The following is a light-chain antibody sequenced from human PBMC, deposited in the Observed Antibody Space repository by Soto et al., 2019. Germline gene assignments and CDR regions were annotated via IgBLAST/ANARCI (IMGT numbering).Light chain of an antibody. CDR3: QQSYSTPFF. J-gene: IGKJ4*01. V-gene: IGKV1-39*01. Sequence: DIQMTQSPSSLSASVGDRVTITCRASQSISSYLNWYQQKPGKAPKLLIYAASSLQSGVPSRFSGSGSGTDVTLTISSLQPEDFATYYCQQSYSTPFFFGGGTKVEIK. CDR2: AAS. CDR1: QSISSY.